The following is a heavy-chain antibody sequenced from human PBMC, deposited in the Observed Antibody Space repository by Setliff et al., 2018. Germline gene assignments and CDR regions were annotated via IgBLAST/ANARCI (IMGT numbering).Heavy chain of an antibody. CDR2: IYQNGIT. J-gene: IGHJ5*02. Sequence: SETLSLTCSVSGASISTTYYYWDWIRQSPEKGLEWIGTIYQNGITYYDPSVKSRVTISVDKSKNQFSLSLRSVTAADTAVYYCATDGPVLNGDYISWGQGTLVTVSS. CDR3: ATDGPVLNGDYIS. D-gene: IGHD3-10*01. V-gene: IGHV4-39*07. CDR1: GASISTTYYY.